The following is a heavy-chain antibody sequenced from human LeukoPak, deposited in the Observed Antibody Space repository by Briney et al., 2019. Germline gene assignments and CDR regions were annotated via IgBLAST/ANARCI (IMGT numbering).Heavy chain of an antibody. CDR3: AKAAGKENGYDFWFKH. Sequence: GGSLRLSCAASGFIFNSYDMHWVRQAPGKGLEWVAVISYDGKKSYYADSVKGRFTISRDNSKSTLYLQMNSLRVEDTAVYYCAKAAGKENGYDFWFKHWGQGTLVTVSS. CDR1: GFIFNSYD. D-gene: IGHD3-3*01. CDR2: ISYDGKKS. J-gene: IGHJ1*01. V-gene: IGHV3-30*04.